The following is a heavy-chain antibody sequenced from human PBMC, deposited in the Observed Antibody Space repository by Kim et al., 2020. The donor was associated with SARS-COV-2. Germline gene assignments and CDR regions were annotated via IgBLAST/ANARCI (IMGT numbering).Heavy chain of an antibody. J-gene: IGHJ4*01. CDR3: AKRHRSGWSHFDY. CDR1: GFQFSSHA. D-gene: IGHD6-19*01. Sequence: GGSLRLSCIASGFQFSSHAMNWVRQTPGKGLEWVSVISGSDGSIFYADSVRGRFTISRDNSKNILYLQMDILRAEDTALYYCAKRHRSGWSHFDYWGHGT. CDR2: ISGSDGSI. V-gene: IGHV3-23*01.